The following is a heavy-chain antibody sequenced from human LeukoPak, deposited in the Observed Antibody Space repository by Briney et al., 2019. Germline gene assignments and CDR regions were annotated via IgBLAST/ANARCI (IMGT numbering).Heavy chain of an antibody. CDR3: ARGDGKSGSYYYFDY. V-gene: IGHV4-34*01. CDR1: GGSFSGYY. Sequence: SETLSLTCAVYGGSFSGYYWSWIRQPPGKGLEWIGEINHSGSTNYNPSLKSRVTISVDTSKNQFSLKLSSVTAADTAVYYCARGDGKSGSYYYFDYWGQGTLVTVSS. J-gene: IGHJ4*02. CDR2: INHSGST. D-gene: IGHD1-26*01.